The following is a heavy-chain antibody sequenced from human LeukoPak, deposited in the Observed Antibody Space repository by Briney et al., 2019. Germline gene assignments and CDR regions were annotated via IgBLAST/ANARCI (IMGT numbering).Heavy chain of an antibody. CDR2: IKDDGSEK. V-gene: IGHV3-7*01. Sequence: GGPLRLSCAASGFSISSYWMTWVRQAPGKGLEWVANIKDDGSEKDHMDSAMGRFTISRDNAKNSLYLQMNSLRAEDTAVYYCARGLSAGGWFDPWGQGTLVTVSS. J-gene: IGHJ5*02. CDR1: GFSISSYW. CDR3: ARGLSAGGWFDP. D-gene: IGHD2-15*01.